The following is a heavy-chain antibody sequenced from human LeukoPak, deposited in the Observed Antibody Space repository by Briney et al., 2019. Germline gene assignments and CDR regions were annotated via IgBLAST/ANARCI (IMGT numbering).Heavy chain of an antibody. V-gene: IGHV4-59*08. J-gene: IGHJ6*02. D-gene: IGHD2-2*01. Sequence: PSETLSLTCTVSGDSISSYYWSWIRQPPGKGLEWIGYIFYSGSTKYNPSLKSRVTISLDTSKSQFSLKLSSVTAADTAVYYCARGVCTSSSCYAGDYGLDVWGQGTTVTVSS. CDR2: IFYSGST. CDR3: ARGVCTSSSCYAGDYGLDV. CDR1: GDSISSYY.